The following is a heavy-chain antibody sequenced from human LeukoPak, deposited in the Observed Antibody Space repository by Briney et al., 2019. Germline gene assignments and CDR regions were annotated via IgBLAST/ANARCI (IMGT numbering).Heavy chain of an antibody. CDR3: VRDLWNYPGIFFDY. Sequence: ASVKVSCKASGYTFTSFAISWVRQAPRQGLEWMGWSSAYNGNTIYAQKLQGRVTMTTDTSASTAYMEVRSLRSDDTAVYYCVRDLWNYPGIFFDYWGQGTRVTVSS. J-gene: IGHJ4*02. D-gene: IGHD1-7*01. V-gene: IGHV1-18*01. CDR1: GYTFTSFA. CDR2: SSAYNGNT.